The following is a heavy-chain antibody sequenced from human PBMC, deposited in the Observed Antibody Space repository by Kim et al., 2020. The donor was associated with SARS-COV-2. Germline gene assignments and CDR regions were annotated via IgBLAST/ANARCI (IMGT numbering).Heavy chain of an antibody. V-gene: IGHV1-69*13. D-gene: IGHD6-13*01. CDR3: SIAAAGTYYYFDY. Sequence: SVKVSCKASGGTFSSYAISWVRQAPGQGLEWMGGIIPIFGTANYAQKFQGRVTITADESTSTAYMELSSLRSEVTAVYYCSIAAAGTYYYFDYWGQGTLVTVSS. J-gene: IGHJ4*02. CDR1: GGTFSSYA. CDR2: IIPIFGTA.